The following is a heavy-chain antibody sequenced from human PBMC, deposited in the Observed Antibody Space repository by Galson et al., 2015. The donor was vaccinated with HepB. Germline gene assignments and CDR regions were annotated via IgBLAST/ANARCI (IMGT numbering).Heavy chain of an antibody. D-gene: IGHD2-2*02. CDR1: GFTFSNAW. CDR2: IKSNTDGGTT. Sequence: SLRLSCAASGFTFSNAWMSWVRQAPGKRLEWVGRIKSNTDGGTTDYAAPVKGRFTISRDDSKNTLYLQMNSLKTEDTAVYYCTTVRGHTSIVVVPAAIRLAKEKRDAFDIWGQGTMVTVSS. J-gene: IGHJ3*02. V-gene: IGHV3-15*01. CDR3: TTVRGHTSIVVVPAAIRLAKEKRDAFDI.